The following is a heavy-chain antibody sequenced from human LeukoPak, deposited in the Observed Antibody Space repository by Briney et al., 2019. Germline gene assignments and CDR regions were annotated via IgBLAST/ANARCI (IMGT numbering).Heavy chain of an antibody. V-gene: IGHV3-21*04. CDR3: AKLDLVNSDAFDI. J-gene: IGHJ3*02. Sequence: PGGSLRLSCAASGFTFSSYSMNWVRQAPGKGLEWVSSISSSSSYIYYADSVKGRFTISRDNSKNTQYLQMNSLRAEDTAVYYCAKLDLVNSDAFDIWGQGTMVTVSS. CDR1: GFTFSSYS. CDR2: ISSSSSYI. D-gene: IGHD1-7*01.